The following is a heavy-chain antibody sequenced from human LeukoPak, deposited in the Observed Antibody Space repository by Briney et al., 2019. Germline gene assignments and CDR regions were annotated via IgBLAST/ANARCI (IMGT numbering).Heavy chain of an antibody. J-gene: IGHJ5*02. D-gene: IGHD6-13*01. V-gene: IGHV4-39*02. CDR2: IYCSGST. CDR3: ARDPTAAGKGAWFDP. CDR1: GGSISSSGYY. Sequence: SSETLSLTCTVSGGSISSSGYYWGWIRQPPGKGLEWIGSIYCSGSTYYNPSLKSRVTISVDTSKNQFSLKLSSVAAADTAVYYCARDPTAAGKGAWFDPWGQGTLVTVSS.